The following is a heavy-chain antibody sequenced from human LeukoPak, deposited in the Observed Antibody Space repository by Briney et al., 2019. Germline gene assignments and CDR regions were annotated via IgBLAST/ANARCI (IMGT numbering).Heavy chain of an antibody. CDR2: IYYSGST. V-gene: IGHV4-39*01. CDR1: GGSISSSSYY. CDR3: ARQRIAARPDYFDY. D-gene: IGHD6-6*01. J-gene: IGHJ4*02. Sequence: SETLSLTCTVSGGSISSSSYYWGWIRQPPGKGLEWIGSIYYSGSTYYNPSLKSRVTISVDTSKNQFSLKLSSVTAADTAVYYCARQRIAARPDYFDYWGQGTLVTVSS.